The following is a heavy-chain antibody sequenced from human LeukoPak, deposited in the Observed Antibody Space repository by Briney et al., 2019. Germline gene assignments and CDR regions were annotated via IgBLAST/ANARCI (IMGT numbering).Heavy chain of an antibody. CDR1: GYTLTELS. J-gene: IGHJ4*02. D-gene: IGHD5-24*01. CDR3: ATYARWQQLFAFDY. CDR2: FDPEDGET. V-gene: IGHV1-24*01. Sequence: ASVKVSCKVSGYTLTELSMHWVRQAPGKGLEWMGGFDPEDGETIYAQKFQGRVTMTEDTSTDTAYMELSSLRSEDTAVYYCATYARWQQLFAFDYWGQGTLVTVSS.